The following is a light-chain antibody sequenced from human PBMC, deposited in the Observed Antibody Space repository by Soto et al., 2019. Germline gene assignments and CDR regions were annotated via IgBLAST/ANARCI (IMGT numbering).Light chain of an antibody. CDR2: GAS. J-gene: IGKJ1*01. V-gene: IGKV3-20*01. CDR1: QSVSSSY. Sequence: EIVLTQSPGTLSLSPEERATLSCRASQSVSSSYLAWYQQKPGQAPRLLIYGASTRATGIPYRFSGGGSGRNFTLTISRLEPEDFAVYYCQQYESPWWTFGQGTKVDIK. CDR3: QQYESPWWT.